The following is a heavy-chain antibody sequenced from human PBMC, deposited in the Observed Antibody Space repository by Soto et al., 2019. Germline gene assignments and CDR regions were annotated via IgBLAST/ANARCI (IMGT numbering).Heavy chain of an antibody. CDR2: ISAYNGNT. CDR1: GYTFTSYG. CDR3: ARLSAITISGYGWEYYYYMDV. J-gene: IGHJ6*03. Sequence: QVQLVQSGAEVKKPGASVKVSCKASGYTFTSYGISWVRQAPGQGLEWMGWISAYNGNTNYAQKLQGRVTMTTDTSTSTDYMELRSMRSDDTAVYYCARLSAITISGYGWEYYYYMDVWGKGTTVTVSS. D-gene: IGHD3-3*01. V-gene: IGHV1-18*01.